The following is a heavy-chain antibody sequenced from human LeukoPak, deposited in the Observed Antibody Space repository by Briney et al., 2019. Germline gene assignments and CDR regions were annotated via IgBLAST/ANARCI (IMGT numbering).Heavy chain of an antibody. J-gene: IGHJ6*02. V-gene: IGHV4-59*12. Sequence: SETLSLTCTVSGGSISSYYWSWIRQPPGKGLEWIGYIYHSGSTYYNPSLKSRVTISVDRSKNQFSLKLSSVTAADTAVYYCAREASPSGMDVWGQGTTVTVSS. CDR1: GGSISSYY. CDR3: AREASPSGMDV. CDR2: IYHSGST.